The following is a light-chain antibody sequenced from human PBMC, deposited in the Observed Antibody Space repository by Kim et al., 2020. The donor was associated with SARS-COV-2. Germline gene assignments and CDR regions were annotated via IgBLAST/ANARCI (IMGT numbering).Light chain of an antibody. CDR2: RND. V-gene: IGLV1-47*01. J-gene: IGLJ3*02. CDR3: AAWDDSLSGVV. Sequence: QSVLTQPPSASGTPGQRVTISCSGSSSNIGSNSIYWYQQLPGTAPKLLMYRNDQRRSGVPDRISGSKSGTSASLAISGLRSEDEADYYCAAWDDSLSGVVFGGGTQLTVL. CDR1: SSNIGSNS.